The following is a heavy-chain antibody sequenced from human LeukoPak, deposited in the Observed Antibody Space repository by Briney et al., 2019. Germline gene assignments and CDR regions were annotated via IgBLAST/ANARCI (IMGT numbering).Heavy chain of an antibody. D-gene: IGHD5-12*01. J-gene: IGHJ4*02. CDR2: IYYSGRT. V-gene: IGHV4-39*07. CDR3: ARLDIVATIFDY. CDR1: RGSIFSSNYY. Sequence: SETLSLTCTVSRGSIFSSNYYWGWIRQPPGKGLEWIGSIYYSGRTYYNPSLKSRVTISVDTSKKQFSLKLSSVTAADTAVYYCARLDIVATIFDYWGQGTLVTVSS.